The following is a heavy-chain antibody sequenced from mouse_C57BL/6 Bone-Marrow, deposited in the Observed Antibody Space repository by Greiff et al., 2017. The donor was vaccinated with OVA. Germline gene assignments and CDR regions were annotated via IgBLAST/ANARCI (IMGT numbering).Heavy chain of an antibody. J-gene: IGHJ4*01. Sequence: LQESGAELVRPGASVTLSCKASGYTFTDYEMHWVKQTPVHGLEWIGAIDPETGGTAYNQKFKGKAILTADKSSSTAYMELRSLTSEDSAVYYCTRCYYGYDFHAMDYWGQGTSVTVSS. V-gene: IGHV1-15*01. D-gene: IGHD2-2*01. CDR2: IDPETGGT. CDR1: GYTFTDYE. CDR3: TRCYYGYDFHAMDY.